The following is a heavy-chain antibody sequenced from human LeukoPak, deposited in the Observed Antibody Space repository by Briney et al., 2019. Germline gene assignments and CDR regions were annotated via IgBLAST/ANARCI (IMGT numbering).Heavy chain of an antibody. J-gene: IGHJ1*01. D-gene: IGHD1-26*01. CDR3: AKTEWELPSAEFFQH. Sequence: GGSLRPSCAASGFTFSSYWMSWVRQAPGKGLEWVSALSGTGSRTYYADSVKGRFTISRDNSKNTLYLQMNSLRAEDTAVYYCAKTEWELPSAEFFQHWGQGTLVTVSS. CDR1: GFTFSSYW. CDR2: LSGTGSRT. V-gene: IGHV3-23*01.